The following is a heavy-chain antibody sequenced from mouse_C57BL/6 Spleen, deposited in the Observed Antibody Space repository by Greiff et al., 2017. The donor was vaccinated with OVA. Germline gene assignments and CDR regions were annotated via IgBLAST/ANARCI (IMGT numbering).Heavy chain of an antibody. Sequence: EVKLQESGPGLVKPSQSLSLTCSVTGYSITSGYYWNWIRQFPGNKLEWMGYISYDGSNNYNPSLKNRITITRDTSKNQFFLKLNSVTTEDTATYYCARGDYGNDYFDYWGQGTTLTVSS. D-gene: IGHD2-1*01. J-gene: IGHJ2*01. V-gene: IGHV3-6*01. CDR1: GYSITSGYY. CDR2: ISYDGSN. CDR3: ARGDYGNDYFDY.